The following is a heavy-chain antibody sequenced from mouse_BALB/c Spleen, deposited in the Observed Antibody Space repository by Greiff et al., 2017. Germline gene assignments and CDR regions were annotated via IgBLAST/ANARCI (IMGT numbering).Heavy chain of an antibody. D-gene: IGHD2-1*01. J-gene: IGHJ3*01. CDR3: ARSLYGNSPWFAY. CDR2: INPYNDGT. V-gene: IGHV1-14*01. CDR1: GYTFTSYV. Sequence: LQESGPELVKPGASVKMSCKASGYTFTSYVMHWVKQKPGQGLEWIGYINPYNDGTKYNEKFKGKATLTSDKSSSTAYMELSSLTSEDSAVYYCARSLYGNSPWFAYWGQGTLVTVSA.